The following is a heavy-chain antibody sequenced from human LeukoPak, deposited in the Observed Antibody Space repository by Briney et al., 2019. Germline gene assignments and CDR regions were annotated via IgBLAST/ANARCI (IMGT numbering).Heavy chain of an antibody. CDR2: IKQDESEK. Sequence: GGSLRLSCSASGFTFSNDWMSSVRQAPGKGLEWVANIKQDESEKYYVDSVKGRFTISRDNAKSSLYLQMNSLRAEDTAVYYCARALDSSSSRYQAFEEWGQGTLVTVSS. D-gene: IGHD2-2*01. J-gene: IGHJ4*02. CDR3: ARALDSSSSRYQAFEE. CDR1: GFTFSNDW. V-gene: IGHV3-7*01.